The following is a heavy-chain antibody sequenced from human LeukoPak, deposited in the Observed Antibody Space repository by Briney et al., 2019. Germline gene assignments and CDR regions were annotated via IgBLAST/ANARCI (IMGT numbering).Heavy chain of an antibody. J-gene: IGHJ3*02. CDR3: AHIGFFSNYGSVGDAFDI. CDR2: IYWDDDK. D-gene: IGHD3-10*01. Sequence: SGPTLVKPTQTLTLTCTFSGFSLSTSGVGVGWIRQPPGKAMEWLALIYWDDDKRYSPSLKSRLTITKDTSKNQVVLTMTNMDPVDTATYYCAHIGFFSNYGSVGDAFDIWGQGTMVTVSS. CDR1: GFSLSTSGVG. V-gene: IGHV2-5*02.